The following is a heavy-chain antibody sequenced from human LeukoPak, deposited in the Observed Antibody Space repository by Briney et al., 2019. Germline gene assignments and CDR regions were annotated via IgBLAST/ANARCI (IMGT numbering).Heavy chain of an antibody. CDR1: GGSISSYY. CDR2: IYNSGST. D-gene: IGHD6-25*01. J-gene: IGHJ4*02. V-gene: IGHV4-4*07. CDR3: ARGESSARSY. Sequence: SATLPLTGSFSGGSISSYYWSWIRQPAGKGLEWIGRIYNSGSTNYNPSLKSRVTMSVDTSKNQFPMKLSSVTAADTAVYYCARGESSARSYWSQGTLVTVSS.